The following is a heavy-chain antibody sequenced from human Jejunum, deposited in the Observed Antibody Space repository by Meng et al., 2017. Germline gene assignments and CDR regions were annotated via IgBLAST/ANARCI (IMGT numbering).Heavy chain of an antibody. Sequence: QVQLEASGPGLVRPSETLSLTCTVSGGSVSSGNYYWSWIRQPPGKGLEWIGYIYYSGSTNYNPSLKSRVTISVDTSKTLLSLNLRSVTAADTAVYYCAKAAAYNLDYWGQGTLVTVSS. CDR3: AKAAAYNLDY. J-gene: IGHJ4*02. V-gene: IGHV4-61*01. D-gene: IGHD5-24*01. CDR2: IYYSGST. CDR1: GGSVSSGNYY.